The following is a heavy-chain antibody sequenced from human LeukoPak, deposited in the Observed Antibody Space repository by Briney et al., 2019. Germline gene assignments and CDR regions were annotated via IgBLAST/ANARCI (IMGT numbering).Heavy chain of an antibody. CDR2: IYPGDSDN. CDR3: ARVSGSGSYYNEFDY. Sequence: GESLKISCKGSGYSFASYWIGWVRQMPGKGLEWMGIIYPGDSDNRYSPPFQGQVTISADKSIGTAYLQWSSLKASDTAMYYCARVSGSGSYYNEFDYWGQGTLVTVSS. V-gene: IGHV5-51*01. CDR1: GYSFASYW. J-gene: IGHJ4*02. D-gene: IGHD3-10*01.